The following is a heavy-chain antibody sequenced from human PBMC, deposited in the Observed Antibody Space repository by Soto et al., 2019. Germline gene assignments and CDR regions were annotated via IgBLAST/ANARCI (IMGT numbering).Heavy chain of an antibody. CDR3: ARVGSLLWFGESTSGGWFDP. J-gene: IGHJ5*02. CDR2: IYYSGST. D-gene: IGHD3-10*01. V-gene: IGHV4-31*03. Sequence: PSETLSLTCTVSGGTISSGGYYWSWIRQHPGKGLEWIGYIYYSGSTYYNPSLKSRVTISVDTSKKQFSLKLSSVTAADTAVYYCARVGSLLWFGESTSGGWFDPWGQGTLVTVSS. CDR1: GGTISSGGYY.